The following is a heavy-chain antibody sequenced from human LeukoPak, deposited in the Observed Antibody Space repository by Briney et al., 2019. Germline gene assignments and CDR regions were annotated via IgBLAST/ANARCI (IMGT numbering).Heavy chain of an antibody. J-gene: IGHJ4*02. CDR3: ARVGVVPPGWNFDY. CDR1: GFTVSSNY. CDR2: IYSGGST. Sequence: GGSLRLSCAASGFTVSSNYMSWVRQAPGKGLEWVSVIYSGGSTYYADSVKGRFTISRDNSKNTLYLQMNGLRAEDTAVYYCARVGVVPPGWNFDYWGQGTLVTVSS. V-gene: IGHV3-53*01. D-gene: IGHD2-2*01.